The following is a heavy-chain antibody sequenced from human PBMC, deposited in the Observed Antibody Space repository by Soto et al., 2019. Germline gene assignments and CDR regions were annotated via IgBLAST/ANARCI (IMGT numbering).Heavy chain of an antibody. V-gene: IGHV3-11*05. J-gene: IGHJ6*02. CDR2: ISSSSSYI. Sequence: QLQLVESGGGLVKPGGSLRLSCKASGFNFSDYFMSWVRQAPGKGLEWVSYISSSSSYINYAASVKGRFTISRDNAKNFLYLQMNSLTAEDTATYYCARRDRRMDVWGQGTTVIVSS. CDR3: ARRDRRMDV. CDR1: GFNFSDYF. D-gene: IGHD3-22*01.